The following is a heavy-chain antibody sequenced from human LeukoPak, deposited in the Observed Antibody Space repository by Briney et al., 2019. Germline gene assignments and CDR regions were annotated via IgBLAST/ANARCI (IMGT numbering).Heavy chain of an antibody. J-gene: IGHJ3*02. V-gene: IGHV3-23*01. D-gene: IGHD3-10*01. Sequence: GGSLRLSCAASGFTFSSYAMSWVRLAPGKGLEWVSDISGSGRTTYDADSVRGRFAISRDNSKNTLNLQMDSLRADDTAIYYCAKMESDYSGYDAFDIWGQGTMVTVSS. CDR2: ISGSGRTT. CDR1: GFTFSSYA. CDR3: AKMESDYSGYDAFDI.